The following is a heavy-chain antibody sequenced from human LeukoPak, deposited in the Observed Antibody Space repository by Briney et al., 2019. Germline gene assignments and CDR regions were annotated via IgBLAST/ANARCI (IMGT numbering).Heavy chain of an antibody. V-gene: IGHV4-59*08. CDR1: GGSISSYY. J-gene: IGHJ6*02. CDR3: ARLEVRTKRPYGMDV. CDR2: IYYSGST. Sequence: SETLSLTCTVSGGSISSYYWSWIRQPPGKGLEWIGYIYYSGSTNYNPSLRSRVTISVDTSKNQFSLKLSSVTAADTAVYYCARLEVRTKRPYGMDVWGQGTTVTVSS. D-gene: IGHD3-10*01.